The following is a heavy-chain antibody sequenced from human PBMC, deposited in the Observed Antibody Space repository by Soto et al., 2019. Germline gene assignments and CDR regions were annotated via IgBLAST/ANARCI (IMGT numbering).Heavy chain of an antibody. Sequence: EVKLLESGGGLVQPGGSLRLSCAASGFTFSSYAMSWVRQGPGKGLEWVSSITGGGENTHYADSVKGRFTISRDNSKNTRFLQMEGLAVEDRAVYHWAEGRLAVAAPCSSFDPWGQGTLVTVSS. CDR1: GFTFSSYA. CDR3: AEGRLAVAAPCSSFDP. J-gene: IGHJ5*02. V-gene: IGHV3-23*01. D-gene: IGHD6-19*01. CDR2: ITGGGENT.